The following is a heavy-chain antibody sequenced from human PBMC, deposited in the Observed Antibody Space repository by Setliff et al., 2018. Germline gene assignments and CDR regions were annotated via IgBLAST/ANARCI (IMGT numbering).Heavy chain of an antibody. J-gene: IGHJ5*02. V-gene: IGHV1-3*01. CDR3: ARDTYIGDFWSGYYIQGRFDP. CDR1: GYSFSTYA. CDR2: INGGNGNT. D-gene: IGHD3-3*01. Sequence: ASVKVSCKASGYSFSTYAMHWVRQAPGQRLEWMGWINGGNGNTKYSQKFQGRVTITRDTSASTAYMELSSLRSEDTAVYYCARDTYIGDFWSGYYIQGRFDPWGQGTLVTVSS.